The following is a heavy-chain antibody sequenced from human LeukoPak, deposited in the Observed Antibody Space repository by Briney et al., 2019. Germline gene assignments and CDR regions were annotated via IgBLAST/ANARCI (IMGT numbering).Heavy chain of an antibody. J-gene: IGHJ4*02. CDR1: GFSLSSYA. Sequence: PGGSLRLSCAASGFSLSSYAMSWVRQAPGKGLEWVAFIRYDGSNKYYADSVKGRFTISRDNSKNTLYLQMNSLRAEDTAVYYCAKSGWSLWFGDYWGQGTLVTVSS. CDR3: AKSGWSLWFGDY. D-gene: IGHD3-10*01. V-gene: IGHV3-30*02. CDR2: IRYDGSNK.